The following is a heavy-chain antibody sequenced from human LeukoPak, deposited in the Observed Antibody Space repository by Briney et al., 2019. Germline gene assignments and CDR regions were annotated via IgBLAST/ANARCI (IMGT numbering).Heavy chain of an antibody. CDR2: IYHSGST. CDR1: GYSIGSGYY. J-gene: IGHJ6*03. V-gene: IGHV4-38-2*02. D-gene: IGHD3-3*01. CDR3: AREKLGTIDYYYYYYMDV. Sequence: PSETLSLTCTVSGYSIGSGYYWGWIRQPPGKGLEWIGSIYHSGSTYYNPSLKSRVTISVDTSKNQFSLKLSSVAAADTAVYYCAREKLGTIDYYYYYYMDVWGKGTTVTVSS.